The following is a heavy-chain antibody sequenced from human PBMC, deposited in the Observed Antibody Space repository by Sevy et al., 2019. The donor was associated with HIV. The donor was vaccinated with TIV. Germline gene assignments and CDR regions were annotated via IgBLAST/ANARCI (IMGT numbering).Heavy chain of an antibody. V-gene: IGHV4-39*01. D-gene: IGHD3-22*01. Sequence: SETLSLTCTVSGGSISSSPYYWGWIRQPPGKRLEWIGYISYVGSPYYNPSRKNRVTMYVDTSRNQSSLQLISVTAADAALYYCARVDFDSSHYWPHTFDVWGQGTMVTVSS. CDR3: ARVDFDSSHYWPHTFDV. J-gene: IGHJ3*01. CDR2: ISYVGSP. CDR1: GGSISSSPYY.